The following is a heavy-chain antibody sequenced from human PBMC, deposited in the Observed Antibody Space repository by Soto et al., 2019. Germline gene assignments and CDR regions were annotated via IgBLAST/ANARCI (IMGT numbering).Heavy chain of an antibody. V-gene: IGHV3-72*01. D-gene: IGHD2-15*01. CDR3: TRDSSSCRGGYCYFDS. J-gene: IGHJ4*02. Sequence: PGGSLRLSCAASGFTFSDRYMDWVRQAPGKGLEWVGRARTKANSYMTEYAASVKGRFTISRDDSKNSLYLQMNGLKTEDTAVYYCTRDSSSCRGGYCYFDSWGQGTLVTVSS. CDR1: GFTFSDRY. CDR2: ARTKANSYMT.